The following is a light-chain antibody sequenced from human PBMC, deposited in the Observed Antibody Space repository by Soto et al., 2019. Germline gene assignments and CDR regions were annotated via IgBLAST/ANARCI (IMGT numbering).Light chain of an antibody. CDR1: QSIFSN. CDR2: GAS. V-gene: IGKV3-15*01. J-gene: IGKJ2*01. Sequence: EIVMTQSPATLSVSPGERATLSCRASQSIFSNLAWYQQKPGQAPRLLIYGASTRATGIPARFSGSGSGTDFTLTISSLQSEDFAVYYCQQYNNWPYTFGQGTKLEIK. CDR3: QQYNNWPYT.